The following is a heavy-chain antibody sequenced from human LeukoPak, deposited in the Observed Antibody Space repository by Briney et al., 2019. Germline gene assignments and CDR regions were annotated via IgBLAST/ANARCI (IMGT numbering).Heavy chain of an antibody. J-gene: IGHJ6*03. Sequence: SETLSLTCTVSGGSITSYFWSWIRQPPGKGLEWIGYIYYIGSTNYNPSLKSRVTISVDTSKNQFSLKLSSVTAADTAVYYCARTSSPYYYMGVWGKGTTVTVSS. CDR1: GGSITSYF. CDR3: ARTSSPYYYMGV. CDR2: IYYIGST. V-gene: IGHV4-59*01.